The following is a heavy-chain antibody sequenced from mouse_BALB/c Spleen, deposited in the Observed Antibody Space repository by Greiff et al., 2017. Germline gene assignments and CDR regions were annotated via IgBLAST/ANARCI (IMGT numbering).Heavy chain of an antibody. CDR2: IDPANGNT. V-gene: IGHV14-3*02. CDR1: GFNIKDTY. J-gene: IGHJ3*01. D-gene: IGHD1-1*01. CDR3: ARSYYYGSFAY. Sequence: EVQLQQSGAELVKPGASVKLSCTASGFNIKDTYMHWVKQRPEQGLEWIGRIDPANGNTKYDPKFPGKATITADTSSNTAYLQLSSLTSEDTAVYYCARSYYYGSFAYWGQGTLVTVSA.